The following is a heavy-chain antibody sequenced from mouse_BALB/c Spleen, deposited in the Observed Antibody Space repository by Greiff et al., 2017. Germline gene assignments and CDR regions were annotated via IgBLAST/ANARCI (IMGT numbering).Heavy chain of an antibody. CDR1: GFTFCSYA. D-gene: IGHD1-1*01. CDR3: ARDYGSSWFAY. CDR2: ISSGGSYT. V-gene: IGHV5-9-4*01. J-gene: IGHJ3*01. Sequence: EVMLVESGGGLVKPGGSLKLSCAASGFTFCSYAMSWVRQSPEKRLEWVAEISSGGSYTYYPDTVTGRFPISRDNAKNTLYLEMSSLRSEDTAMDYCARDYGSSWFAYWGQGALVTVSA.